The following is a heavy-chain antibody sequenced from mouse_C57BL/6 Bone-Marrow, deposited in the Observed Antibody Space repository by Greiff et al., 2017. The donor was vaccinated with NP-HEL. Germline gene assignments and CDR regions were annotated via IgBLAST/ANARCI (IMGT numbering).Heavy chain of an antibody. J-gene: IGHJ2*01. CDR2: INPYNGDT. CDR1: GYSFTGYF. Sequence: EVQLQESGPELVKPGDSVKISCKASGYSFTGYFMNWVMQSHGKSLEWIGRINPYNGDTFYNQKFKGKATLTVDKSSSTAHMELRSLTSEDSAVYYCARTYYGSSLLDYWGQGTTLTVSS. D-gene: IGHD1-1*01. CDR3: ARTYYGSSLLDY. V-gene: IGHV1-20*01.